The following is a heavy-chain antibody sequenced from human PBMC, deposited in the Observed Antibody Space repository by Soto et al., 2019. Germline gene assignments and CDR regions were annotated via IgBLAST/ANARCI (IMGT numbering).Heavy chain of an antibody. D-gene: IGHD6-19*01. V-gene: IGHV3-9*01. Sequence: EVQLVESGGGLVPPGRSLRLSCAASGFVFDDYAMHWVRQPPGKGLEWVAVINWNSVFMTYADSFKGRFSISTDNAKSSVYLQMNTLRVEDTALYYCAKLDSSYRIGRFDLWGQGALVTVSS. J-gene: IGHJ5*02. CDR3: AKLDSSYRIGRFDL. CDR2: INWNSVFM. CDR1: GFVFDDYA.